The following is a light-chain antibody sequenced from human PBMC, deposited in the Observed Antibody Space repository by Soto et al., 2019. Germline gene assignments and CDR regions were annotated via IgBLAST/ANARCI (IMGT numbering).Light chain of an antibody. CDR3: SSYTNINTRACV. CDR2: EVS. CDR1: SSDVGGYIY. J-gene: IGLJ1*01. Sequence: QSALTQPASVSGSPGQSITISCTGTSSDVGGYIYVSWYQQHPGKAPKLMIYEVSNRPSGVSNRFSGSKSGNTASLTISGLQAEDEAEYYCSSYTNINTRACVFGTGTKLTVL. V-gene: IGLV2-14*01.